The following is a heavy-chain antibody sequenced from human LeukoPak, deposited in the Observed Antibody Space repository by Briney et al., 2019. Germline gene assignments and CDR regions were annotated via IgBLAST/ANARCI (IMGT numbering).Heavy chain of an antibody. CDR1: GFTFSSYV. J-gene: IGHJ4*02. Sequence: GGSLRLSCAASGFTFSSYVTSWVRQAPGKGLEWVSAISGGGGSTYYADSVKGRFTISRDNSKNTLYLQMNSLRAEDTAVYYCAKPDTAMVISGDFDYWGQGTLVTVSS. CDR2: ISGGGGST. D-gene: IGHD5-18*01. V-gene: IGHV3-23*01. CDR3: AKPDTAMVISGDFDY.